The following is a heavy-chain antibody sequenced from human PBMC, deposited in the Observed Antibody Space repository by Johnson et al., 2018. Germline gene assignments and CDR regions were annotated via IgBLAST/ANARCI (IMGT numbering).Heavy chain of an antibody. J-gene: IGHJ6*02. CDR1: GFTFSNYG. D-gene: IGHD6-13*01. CDR3: AKVQQPDYYYGMDV. V-gene: IGHV3-48*04. Sequence: VQLVQSGGGVVQPGRSLRLSCAASGFTFSNYGMHWVRQAPGKGLEWVSYISNSGSTIYYADSVKDRFTISRDNAKNSLYLQMNSLRAEDTAMYDCAKVQQPDYYYGMDVWGQGTTVTVSS. CDR2: ISNSGSTI.